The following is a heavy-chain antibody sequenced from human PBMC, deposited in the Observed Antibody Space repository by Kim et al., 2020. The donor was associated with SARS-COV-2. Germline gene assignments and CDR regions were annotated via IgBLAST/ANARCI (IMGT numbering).Heavy chain of an antibody. CDR3: ARNLSPFMTTETNPFD. CDR2: IYYRGST. D-gene: IGHD4-17*01. J-gene: IGHJ3*02. CDR1: RGSISSSSYY. V-gene: IGHV4-39*01. Sequence: SETLSLTCTVSRGSISSSSYYWGWIRHPPGKGLEGIGGIYYRGSTNYNPSPRSQLTISEDTSRNQFSLNLTPVTAADTARYSLARNLSPFMTTETNPFD.